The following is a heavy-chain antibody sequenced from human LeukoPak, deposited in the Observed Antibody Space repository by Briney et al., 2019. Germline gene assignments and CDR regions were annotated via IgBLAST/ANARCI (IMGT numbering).Heavy chain of an antibody. CDR2: ISSSGSTI. CDR3: ARAQPTGWNPDC. CDR1: GFTFSSYE. Sequence: PGGSLRLSXAASGFTFSSYEMNWVRQAPGKGLEWVSYISSSGSTIYYADSVKGRFTISRDNAKNSLYLQMNSLRAEDTAVYYCARAQPTGWNPDCWGQGTLVTVSS. D-gene: IGHD1-1*01. J-gene: IGHJ4*02. V-gene: IGHV3-48*03.